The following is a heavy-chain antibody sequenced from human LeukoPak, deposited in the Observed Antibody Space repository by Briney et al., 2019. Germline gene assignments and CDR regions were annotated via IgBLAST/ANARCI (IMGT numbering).Heavy chain of an antibody. CDR1: GGSITNYY. Sequence: PSETLSLTCTVSGGSITNYYWSWIRQPPGKGLEWIGYIYYSGSTNYNPSLKSRVTISVDTSKNQFSLKLNSVTAADTAVYYCAREAVVVPGAYYYYYMDVWGKGTTVTVSS. CDR2: IYYSGST. CDR3: AREAVVVPGAYYYYYMDV. V-gene: IGHV4-59*01. D-gene: IGHD2-2*01. J-gene: IGHJ6*03.